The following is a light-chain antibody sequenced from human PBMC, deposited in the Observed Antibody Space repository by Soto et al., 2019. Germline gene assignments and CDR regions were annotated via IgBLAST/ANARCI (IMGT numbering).Light chain of an antibody. Sequence: EIVLTQSPATLSLSPGERATLSCRASQSVSSFLAWYQQKPGQAPRLLIYDASNRATGIPARFSGSGSWTDFTLTISTPEPKDVALYYYQQHSNCPPGITFGQGTRLEIK. J-gene: IGKJ5*01. CDR2: DAS. V-gene: IGKV3-11*01. CDR3: QQHSNCPPGIT. CDR1: QSVSSF.